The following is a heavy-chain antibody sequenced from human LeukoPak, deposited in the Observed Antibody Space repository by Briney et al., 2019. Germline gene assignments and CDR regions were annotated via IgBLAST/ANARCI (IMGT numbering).Heavy chain of an antibody. CDR3: ARENYYGSGSYYNAFDY. J-gene: IGHJ4*01. V-gene: IGHV3-48*03. CDR2: ISISGITI. D-gene: IGHD3-10*01. Sequence: GGSLRLSCAASGFTFGSYEMNWVRQAPGQGLEWVSYISISGITIYYADSVKGRFTISRDNAKNSLYLQTNSLRAEDTAVYYCARENYYGSGSYYNAFDYWGQGTLVTVSS. CDR1: GFTFGSYE.